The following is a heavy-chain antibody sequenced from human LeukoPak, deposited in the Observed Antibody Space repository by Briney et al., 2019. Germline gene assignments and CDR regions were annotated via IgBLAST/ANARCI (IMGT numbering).Heavy chain of an antibody. J-gene: IGHJ4*02. CDR2: INPNSGGT. V-gene: IGHV1-2*02. CDR3: ARGTVVTDFDY. Sequence: ASVKVSCKASGYTFTSYDINWVRQAPGQGLEWMGWINPNSGGTNYTQKFQGRVTMTRDTSISTAYMELSRLRSDDTAVYYCARGTVVTDFDYWGQGTLVTVSS. D-gene: IGHD2-21*02. CDR1: GYTFTSYD.